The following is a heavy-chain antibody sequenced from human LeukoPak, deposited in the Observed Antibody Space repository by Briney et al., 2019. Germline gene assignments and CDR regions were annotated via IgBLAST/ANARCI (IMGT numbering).Heavy chain of an antibody. CDR3: ARAGFGGANDY. V-gene: IGHV4-59*01. CDR1: GGSISNYY. J-gene: IGHJ4*02. Sequence: SETLSLTCTVSGGSISNYYWSWIRQPPGKGLEWIGYIYYSGSTYYNPSLKSRVTISVDTSRNQFSLKLSSVTAADTAVYYCARAGFGGANDYWGQGTLVTVSS. CDR2: IYYSGST. D-gene: IGHD3-3*01.